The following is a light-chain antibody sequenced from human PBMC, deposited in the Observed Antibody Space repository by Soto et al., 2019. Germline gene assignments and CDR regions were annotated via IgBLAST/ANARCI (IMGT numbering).Light chain of an antibody. V-gene: IGKV4-1*01. CDR2: WAS. CDR1: QSVLYSSNNKNY. CDR3: QQYYSTPLT. J-gene: IGKJ4*01. Sequence: DIVMTQSPDSLAVSLGERATINCKSSQSVLYSSNNKNYLAWYQHKPGQPPKVLIYWASTRESGVPDRFSGSGSGTDFTLTISSLHAEDVAVYFCQQYYSTPLTFGGGTKVDLK.